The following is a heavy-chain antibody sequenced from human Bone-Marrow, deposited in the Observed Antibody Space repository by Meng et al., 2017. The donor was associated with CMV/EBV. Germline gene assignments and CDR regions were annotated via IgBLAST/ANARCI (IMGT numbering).Heavy chain of an antibody. CDR2: ISYDGSNK. V-gene: IGHV3-30*04. J-gene: IGHJ6*02. CDR3: AGTAYSYELWGSYGMDV. Sequence: GESLKISCAASGFTFSSYAMHWVRQAPGKGLEWVAVISYDGSNKYYADSVKGRFTISRDNSKNTLYLQMNSLRAEGTAVYYCAGTAYSYELWGSYGMDVWGQGTTVTVSS. D-gene: IGHD5-18*01. CDR1: GFTFSSYA.